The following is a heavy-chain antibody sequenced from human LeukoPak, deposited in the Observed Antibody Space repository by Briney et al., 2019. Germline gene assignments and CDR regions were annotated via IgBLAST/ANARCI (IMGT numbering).Heavy chain of an antibody. CDR3: ARNFVGTSTSDFDS. Sequence: GGSLRLSCAASGFTFSSYWMHWVRQVPGKGLVWVSRIREDGTITNYEDSVKGRFTIFRDNARNTLYLQMPSLRAEDTAIYYCARNFVGTSTSDFDSWGQGTQVTVSS. J-gene: IGHJ4*02. CDR1: GFTFSSYW. V-gene: IGHV3-74*01. CDR2: IREDGTIT. D-gene: IGHD1-26*01.